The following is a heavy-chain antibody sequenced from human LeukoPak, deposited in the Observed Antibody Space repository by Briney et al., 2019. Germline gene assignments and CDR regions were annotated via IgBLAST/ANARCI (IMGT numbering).Heavy chain of an antibody. Sequence: GASVKVSCKASGYTFTGYYMHWVRQAPGQGLEWMGWINPNSGGTNYAQKFQGRVTMTRDTSISTAYMELSRLRSDDTAVYYRARDLLTMVRGVIITAFDYWGQGTLVTVSS. CDR2: INPNSGGT. D-gene: IGHD3-10*01. CDR1: GYTFTGYY. V-gene: IGHV1-2*02. CDR3: ARDLLTMVRGVIITAFDY. J-gene: IGHJ4*02.